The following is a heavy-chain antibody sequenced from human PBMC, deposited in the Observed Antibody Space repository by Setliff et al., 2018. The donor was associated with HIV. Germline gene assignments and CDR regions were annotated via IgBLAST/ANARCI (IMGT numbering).Heavy chain of an antibody. D-gene: IGHD5-18*01. J-gene: IGHJ1*01. Sequence: PSETLSLTCTVPGGSISSSSYYWGWIRQPPGKGLQWIGSTYYRGSTHYNPSLKSRVTMSVDTSKNQFSLKLSYVTAADTAVFYCARGGYSYGFGRHRAYFQYWGQGTQVTVSS. V-gene: IGHV4-39*07. CDR2: TYYRGST. CDR3: ARGGYSYGFGRHRAYFQY. CDR1: GGSISSSSYY.